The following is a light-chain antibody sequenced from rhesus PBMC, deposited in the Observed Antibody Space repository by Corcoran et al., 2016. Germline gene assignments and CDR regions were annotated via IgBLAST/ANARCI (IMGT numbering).Light chain of an antibody. CDR1: QGISRY. CDR2: YGI. V-gene: IGKV1-32*01. J-gene: IGKJ4*01. CDR3: QQYNSLPLT. Sequence: DIQMTQSPSSLSASVGDRVTITCRASQGISRYLNWYQQKPGKAPKLLIYYGIRLESGVPSRFSGSGSGTRITLTISSLQPEEFATYCCQQYNSLPLTFGGGTKVELK.